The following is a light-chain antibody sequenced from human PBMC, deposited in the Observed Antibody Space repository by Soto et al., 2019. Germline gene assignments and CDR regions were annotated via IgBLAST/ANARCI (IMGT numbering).Light chain of an antibody. CDR1: QSVSSN. Sequence: EIVMTQSPATLSVSPGERATLSCRASQSVSSNLAWYQQKPGQAPTLLLYGASTRATGVPASFSSSGSGTEFNLTISSLLSEDFAVYYCQQYNNWPPLTFGGGTKVEIK. CDR2: GAS. J-gene: IGKJ4*01. CDR3: QQYNNWPPLT. V-gene: IGKV3-15*01.